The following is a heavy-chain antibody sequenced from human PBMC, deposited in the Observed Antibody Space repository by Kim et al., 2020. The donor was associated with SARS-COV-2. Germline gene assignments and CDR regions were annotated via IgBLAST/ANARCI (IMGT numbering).Heavy chain of an antibody. J-gene: IGHJ4*02. Sequence: ASVKVSCKASGYTFTSYYMHWVRQAPGQGLEWMGIINPSGGSTSYAQKFQGRVTMTRDTSTSTVYMELSSLRSEDTAVYYCARDTYYDSSGYYIGFDYWGQGTLVTVSS. V-gene: IGHV1-46*01. CDR3: ARDTYYDSSGYYIGFDY. D-gene: IGHD3-22*01. CDR1: GYTFTSYY. CDR2: INPSGGST.